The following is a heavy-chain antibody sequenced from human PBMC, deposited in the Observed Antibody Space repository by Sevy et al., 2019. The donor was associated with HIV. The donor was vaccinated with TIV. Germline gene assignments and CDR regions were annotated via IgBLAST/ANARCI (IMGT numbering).Heavy chain of an antibody. V-gene: IGHV1-3*01. Sequence: ASVKVSCKASGYTFTSYAMHWVRQAPGQRLEWMGWINAGNGNTKYSQKFQGRVTITRDTSASTAYMELRSLRSDDTAVYYCARDDCSRTSCHGSLLYWGQGTLVTVSS. J-gene: IGHJ4*02. CDR1: GYTFTSYA. D-gene: IGHD2-2*01. CDR2: INAGNGNT. CDR3: ARDDCSRTSCHGSLLY.